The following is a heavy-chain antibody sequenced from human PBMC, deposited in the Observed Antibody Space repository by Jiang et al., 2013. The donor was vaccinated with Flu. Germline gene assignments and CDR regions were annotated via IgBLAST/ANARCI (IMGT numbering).Heavy chain of an antibody. CDR1: GASISSHY. CDR3: ARGPVGSGWTIDY. V-gene: IGHV4-59*11. Sequence: GPGLVKPSETLSLTCTVSGASISSHYWSWIRQSPGKGLEWIGYIYYSGSTDYNPSLKSRVTISLDTSKNQFSLKLSSVTAADTAVYYCARGPVGSGWTIDYWGQGTLVTVSS. D-gene: IGHD6-19*01. J-gene: IGHJ4*02. CDR2: IYYSGST.